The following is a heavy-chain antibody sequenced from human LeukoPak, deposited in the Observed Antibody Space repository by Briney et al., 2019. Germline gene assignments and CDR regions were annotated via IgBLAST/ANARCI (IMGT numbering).Heavy chain of an antibody. CDR3: ASNATGRFDY. CDR1: GFTFSTYW. J-gene: IGHJ4*02. CDR2: INSDGSNT. D-gene: IGHD2-15*01. Sequence: GGSLRLSCAASGFTFSTYWMHWVRQAPGKGLVWVSRINSDGSNTNYAGSVKGRFTISRDNAKNTPYLQMNSLRAEDTAVYYCASNATGRFDYWGQGTLVTVSS. V-gene: IGHV3-74*01.